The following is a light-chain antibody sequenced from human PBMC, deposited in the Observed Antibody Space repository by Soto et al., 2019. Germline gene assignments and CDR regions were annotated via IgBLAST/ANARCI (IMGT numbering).Light chain of an antibody. Sequence: DIQMTQSPSTLSASVGDRVTIACRASRSISPWLAWYQQKPGKPPKLLIYGASSLAAGVPSRFSGSGSGTDFTLTISSLQPDDFAVYYCQQHNQWPITFGQGTRLEIK. CDR2: GAS. V-gene: IGKV1-5*01. J-gene: IGKJ5*01. CDR1: RSISPW. CDR3: QQHNQWPIT.